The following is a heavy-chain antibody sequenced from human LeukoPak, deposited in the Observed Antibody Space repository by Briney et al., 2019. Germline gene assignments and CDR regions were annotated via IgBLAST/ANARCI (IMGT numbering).Heavy chain of an antibody. J-gene: IGHJ4*02. D-gene: IGHD3-10*01. CDR1: GFGLSILS. Sequence: ASVKVSCKISGFGLSILSIHWMRQAPGKGLEWVGGIRPETGEPIFAQKFRGRVTITEDTFTDTGYLELRGLTSEDTAVYYCSADSGRSYFYFDFWGQGTLVNVSS. CDR3: SADSGRSYFYFDF. V-gene: IGHV1-24*01. CDR2: IRPETGEP.